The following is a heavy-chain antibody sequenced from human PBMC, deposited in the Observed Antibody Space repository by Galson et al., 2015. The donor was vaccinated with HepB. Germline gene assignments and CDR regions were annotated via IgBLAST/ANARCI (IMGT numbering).Heavy chain of an antibody. J-gene: IGHJ3*02. D-gene: IGHD6-13*01. Sequence: SETLSLTCTVSDASISDYYWSWIRQPPGKGLEWIGYIYYRGSTNYNPSLKSRVTISVDTSKNQFSLKLSSVTAADTAVYYCAKATRRAWYTDPFDIWGQGTMVTVSS. V-gene: IGHV4-59*08. CDR2: IYYRGST. CDR3: AKATRRAWYTDPFDI. CDR1: DASISDYY.